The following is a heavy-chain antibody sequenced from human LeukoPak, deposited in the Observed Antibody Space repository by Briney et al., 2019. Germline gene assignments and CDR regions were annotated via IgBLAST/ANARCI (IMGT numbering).Heavy chain of an antibody. D-gene: IGHD1-26*01. Sequence: ASVKVSCKASGYTFSSYYMYWVRQAPGQGLEWMGIINPSGGSTSYAQKFQGRVTMTRDTSTSTVYMELSSLRSEDTAVYYCARAEVGATHLDYWGQGTLVTVSS. CDR3: ARAEVGATHLDY. V-gene: IGHV1-46*01. CDR2: INPSGGST. CDR1: GYTFSSYY. J-gene: IGHJ4*02.